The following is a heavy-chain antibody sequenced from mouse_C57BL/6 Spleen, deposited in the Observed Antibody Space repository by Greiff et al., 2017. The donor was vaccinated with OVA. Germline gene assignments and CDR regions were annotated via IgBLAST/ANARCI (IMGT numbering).Heavy chain of an antibody. CDR1: GFSLTSYG. V-gene: IGHV2-2*01. D-gene: IGHD2-3*01. CDR3: ARRDDGYPFAY. J-gene: IGHJ3*01. Sequence: VQRVESGPGLVQPSQSLSITCTVSGFSLTSYGVHWVRQSPGKGLEWLGVIWSGGSTDYNAAFISRLSISKDNSKSQVFFKMNSLQADDTAIYYCARRDDGYPFAYWGQGTLVTVSA. CDR2: IWSGGST.